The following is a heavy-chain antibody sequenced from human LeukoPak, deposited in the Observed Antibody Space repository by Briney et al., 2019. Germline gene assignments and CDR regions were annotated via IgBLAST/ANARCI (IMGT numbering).Heavy chain of an antibody. CDR2: IYPGDSDT. D-gene: IGHD6-19*01. V-gene: IGHV5-51*01. Sequence: PGESLKISCKGSGYSFTSYWIGWVRQMPGKGLEWMGIIYPGDSDTRYSPSFQGQVTISADKSISTAYLQWSSLKASDTAMYYCARQGAAVAGTENWFDPWGQGTLVTVSS. CDR3: ARQGAAVAGTENWFDP. J-gene: IGHJ5*02. CDR1: GYSFTSYW.